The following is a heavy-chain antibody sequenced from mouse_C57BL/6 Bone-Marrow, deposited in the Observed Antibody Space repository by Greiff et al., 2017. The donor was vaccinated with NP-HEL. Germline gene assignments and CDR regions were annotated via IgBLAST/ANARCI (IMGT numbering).Heavy chain of an antibody. CDR1: GYTFTSYT. CDR3: ARGDDYDVDDY. D-gene: IGHD2-4*01. J-gene: IGHJ2*01. V-gene: IGHV1-4*01. Sequence: VQLVESGAELARPGASVKMSCKASGYTFTSYTMHWVKQRPGQGLEWIGYINPSSGYTKYNQKFKDKATLTADKSSSTAYMQLSSLTSEDSAVYYCARGDDYDVDDYWGQGTTLTVSS. CDR2: INPSSGYT.